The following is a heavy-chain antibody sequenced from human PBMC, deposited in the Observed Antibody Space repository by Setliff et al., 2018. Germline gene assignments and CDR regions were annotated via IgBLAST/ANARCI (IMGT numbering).Heavy chain of an antibody. D-gene: IGHD3-10*01. V-gene: IGHV1-2*02. CDR3: ATVWVVRGLRSYFDY. J-gene: IGHJ4*02. Sequence: ASVKVSCKASGYSFTDYYMHWVRQVPGRGLEWMGWINPKSGGTRYAQKFQGRVTMTRDTSTSTDYMELSSLRSEDMAVYYCATVWVVRGLRSYFDYWGQGTLVTVSS. CDR1: GYSFTDYY. CDR2: INPKSGGT.